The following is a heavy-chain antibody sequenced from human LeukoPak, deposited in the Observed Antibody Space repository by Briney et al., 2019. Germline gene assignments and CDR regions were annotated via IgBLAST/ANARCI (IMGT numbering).Heavy chain of an antibody. V-gene: IGHV1-8*01. J-gene: IGHJ4*02. CDR1: GYTFTSYD. CDR3: ATLRRGTYSSSWFYFDY. Sequence: GASVKVSCKASGYTFTSYDINWVRQATGQGLEWMGWMNPDSGNTGYAQKFQGRVTMTRNTSISTAYMELSSLRSEDTAVYYCATLRRGTYSSSWFYFDYWGQGTLVTVSS. D-gene: IGHD6-13*01. CDR2: MNPDSGNT.